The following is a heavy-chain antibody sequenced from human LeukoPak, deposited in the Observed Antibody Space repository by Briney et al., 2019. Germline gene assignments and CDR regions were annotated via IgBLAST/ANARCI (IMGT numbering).Heavy chain of an antibody. CDR2: ISGSGRSA. V-gene: IGHV3-23*01. CDR3: AKAVRFLEWLFQYYFDY. J-gene: IGHJ4*02. Sequence: PGGSLRLSCAASGFIFSSYAMSWVRQAPGKGLEWVSVISGSGRSAYYADSVKGRFTISRDNDKNILFLQMNFLRAEDTAVYYCAKAVRFLEWLFQYYFDYWGQGTLVTVSS. CDR1: GFIFSSYA. D-gene: IGHD3-3*01.